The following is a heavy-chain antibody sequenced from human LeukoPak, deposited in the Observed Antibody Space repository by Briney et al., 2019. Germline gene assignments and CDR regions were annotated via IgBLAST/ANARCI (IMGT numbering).Heavy chain of an antibody. Sequence: PGRSLRLSCAASGFTFSSYAMSWVRQAPGKGLEWVSGISGSGDNTYYADSVKGRFTISRDNSKNTLYLQMNSLRAEDTAVYYCAKSSLRLGELSPHYYFDYWGQGTLVTVSS. CDR2: ISGSGDNT. CDR3: AKSSLRLGELSPHYYFDY. CDR1: GFTFSSYA. V-gene: IGHV3-23*01. D-gene: IGHD3-16*02. J-gene: IGHJ4*02.